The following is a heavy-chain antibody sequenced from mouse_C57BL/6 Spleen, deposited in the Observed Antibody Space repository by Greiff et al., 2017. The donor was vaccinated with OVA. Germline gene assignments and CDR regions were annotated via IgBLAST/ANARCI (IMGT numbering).Heavy chain of an antibody. D-gene: IGHD2-10*02. V-gene: IGHV5-9-1*02. CDR1: GFTFSSYA. Sequence: EVKLQESGEGLVKPGGSLKLSCAASGFTFSSYAMSWVRQTPEKRLEWVAYISSGGDYIYYADTVKGRFTISRDNARNTLYLQMSSLKSEDTAMYYCTREGVWSNFDYWGQGTTLTVSS. CDR3: TREGVWSNFDY. CDR2: ISSGGDYI. J-gene: IGHJ2*01.